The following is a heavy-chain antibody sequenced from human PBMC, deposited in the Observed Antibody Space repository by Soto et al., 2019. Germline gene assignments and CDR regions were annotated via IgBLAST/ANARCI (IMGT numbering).Heavy chain of an antibody. J-gene: IGHJ4*02. Sequence: SETLSLTCTVSGGPISSSSYYWGWIRQPPGQGREWIGSIYYSGSTYYNPSIKSRITISVDTSKNQFSLRLSSVTAADTAVYYRANYYDRSGLDFWGQGTLVTVSS. V-gene: IGHV4-39*01. CDR1: GGPISSSSYY. D-gene: IGHD3-22*01. CDR2: IYYSGST. CDR3: ANYYDRSGLDF.